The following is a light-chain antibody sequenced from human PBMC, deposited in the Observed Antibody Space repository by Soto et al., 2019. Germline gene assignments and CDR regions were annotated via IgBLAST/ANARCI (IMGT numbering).Light chain of an antibody. Sequence: DFVMTQFPLSLSVTLGEPASISCRSSQSLVYIDGDTYLNWFQQRPGQSPRRLIYKVSHRDSGVPDRFSGSGSGTVFTLKISRVEAEDVGVYYCMQGTHWPPITFGQGTRLEIK. CDR3: MQGTHWPPIT. J-gene: IGKJ5*01. V-gene: IGKV2-30*01. CDR1: QSLVYIDGDTY. CDR2: KVS.